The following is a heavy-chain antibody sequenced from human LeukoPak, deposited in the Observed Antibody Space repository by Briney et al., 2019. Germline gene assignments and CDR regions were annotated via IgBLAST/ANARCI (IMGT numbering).Heavy chain of an antibody. CDR1: GFTFDDYA. D-gene: IGHD3-22*01. CDR2: ISGDGGTT. Sequence: GGSLRLSCAVSGFTFDDYAMHWVRQAPGKGLEWISLISGDGGTTYYADSVKGRFTISRDNSKNSLYLQMNSLRTEDTALYYCAKDSSGYYTRWFYHYYVDVWGKGTTVTVSS. J-gene: IGHJ6*03. CDR3: AKDSSGYYTRWFYHYYVDV. V-gene: IGHV3-43*02.